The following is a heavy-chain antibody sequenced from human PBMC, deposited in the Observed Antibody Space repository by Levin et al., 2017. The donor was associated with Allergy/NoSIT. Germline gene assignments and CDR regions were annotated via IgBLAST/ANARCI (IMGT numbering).Heavy chain of an antibody. CDR3: ARASYGDYGADYYFDY. J-gene: IGHJ4*02. CDR2: IYYSGST. V-gene: IGHV4-30-4*01. CDR1: GGSISSGDYY. D-gene: IGHD4-17*01. Sequence: PSETLSLTCTVSGGSISSGDYYWSWIRQPPGKGLEWIGYIYYSGSTYYNPSLKSRVTISVDTSKNQFSLKLSSVTAADTAVYYCARASYGDYGADYYFDYWGQGTLVTVSS.